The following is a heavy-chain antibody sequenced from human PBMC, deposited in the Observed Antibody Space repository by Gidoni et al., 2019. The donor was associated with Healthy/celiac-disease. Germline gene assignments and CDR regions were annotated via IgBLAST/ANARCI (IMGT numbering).Heavy chain of an antibody. J-gene: IGHJ4*02. V-gene: IGHV1-2*02. Sequence: APLVPSGAEVKKPVAYVTVSCQASGSPLTCYCLPWVRQAPGQGLEWMGWINPNSGGTNYAQKFQDRVTMTRDTSISTAYMELSRLRSDDTAVYYCARDTRSTMFGVVNFSGVFDYWGQGTLVTVSS. CDR2: INPNSGGT. CDR1: GSPLTCYC. D-gene: IGHD3-3*01. CDR3: ARDTRSTMFGVVNFSGVFDY.